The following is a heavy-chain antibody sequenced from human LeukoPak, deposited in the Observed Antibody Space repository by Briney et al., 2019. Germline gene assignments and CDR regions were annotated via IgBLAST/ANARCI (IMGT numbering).Heavy chain of an antibody. V-gene: IGHV3-23*01. Sequence: PGGSLRLSCAASGFTFRNYAMSWVRQAPGKGLEWVSTVNGDAATTYYADSVRGRFTISRDNSKNTLYLQMNSLRAEDTAVYYCAKKGKAQGYSSTWHDPFDYWGQGTLVTVSS. CDR1: GFTFRNYA. D-gene: IGHD6-13*01. CDR3: AKKGKAQGYSSTWHDPFDY. CDR2: VNGDAATT. J-gene: IGHJ4*02.